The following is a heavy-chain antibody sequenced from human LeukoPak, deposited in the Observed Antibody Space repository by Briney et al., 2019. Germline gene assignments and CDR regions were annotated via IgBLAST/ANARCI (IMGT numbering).Heavy chain of an antibody. CDR3: ARDPRESHYDSSGYSYFGWFDP. Sequence: GASVKVSCKASGYTFTGYYMHWVRQAPGQGLEWMGWINPNSGGTNYAQKFQGRVTMTRDTSISTAYMELSRLRSDDTAVYYCARDPRESHYDSSGYSYFGWFDPWGQGTLVTVSS. CDR2: INPNSGGT. CDR1: GYTFTGYY. V-gene: IGHV1-2*02. D-gene: IGHD3-22*01. J-gene: IGHJ5*02.